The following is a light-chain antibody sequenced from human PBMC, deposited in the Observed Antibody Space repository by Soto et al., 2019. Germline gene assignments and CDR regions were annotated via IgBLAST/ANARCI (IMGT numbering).Light chain of an antibody. Sequence: QSVLTQPPSVSEAPGQRVTISCTGSSSNIGAGYEAHWYQQVPGTAPKLLIYENNNRPSGVPDRFSGSKSGTSASLAITGLQAEDEADYYCQSYDSSLSGYVCGTGTKVTVL. J-gene: IGLJ1*01. CDR1: SSNIGAGYE. CDR3: QSYDSSLSGYV. V-gene: IGLV1-40*01. CDR2: ENN.